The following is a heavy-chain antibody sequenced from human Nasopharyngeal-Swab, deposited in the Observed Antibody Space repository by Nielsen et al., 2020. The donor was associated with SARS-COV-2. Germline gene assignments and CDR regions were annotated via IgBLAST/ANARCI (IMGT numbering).Heavy chain of an antibody. CDR2: IKEDGSEK. CDR1: GFTFSIHW. V-gene: IGHV3-7*01. J-gene: IGHJ4*02. CDR3: ARVSTGTFDH. Sequence: GESLKISCAASGFTFSIHWMSWVRQAPGKGLEWVAHIKEDGSEKFYVDSVRGRFTISRDNAKNSLYLQMKSLRTEDTAVYYCARVSTGTFDHWGQGTLVAVSS. D-gene: IGHD1-1*01.